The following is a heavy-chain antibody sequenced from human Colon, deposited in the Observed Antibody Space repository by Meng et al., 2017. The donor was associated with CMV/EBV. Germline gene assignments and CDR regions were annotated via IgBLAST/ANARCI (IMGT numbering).Heavy chain of an antibody. J-gene: IGHJ4*02. CDR1: GYTFTTYY. CDR2: ITPTSGTT. CDR3: ARVKDFYDHCVGY. Sequence: KASGYTFTTYYIHWVRQAPGQGLEWMGRITPTSGTTNYAEKFQGRVTMTRDTSSNTAYMELTSLTSDDTAVYYCARVKDFYDHCVGYWGQGTLVTVSS. V-gene: IGHV1-2*06. D-gene: IGHD3-3*01.